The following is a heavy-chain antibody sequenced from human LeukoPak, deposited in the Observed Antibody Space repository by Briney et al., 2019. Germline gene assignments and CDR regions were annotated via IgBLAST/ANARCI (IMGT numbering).Heavy chain of an antibody. D-gene: IGHD2-2*01. Sequence: SETLSLTCTVSGGSISNYYWSWIRQPPGKGLEWIGRIYTSGSTNYNPSLKSRVTMSVDTSKNQFSLKLSSVTAADTAVYYCARSNLGYCSSTSCQNDAFDIWGQGTMVTVSS. V-gene: IGHV4-4*07. CDR2: IYTSGST. J-gene: IGHJ3*02. CDR1: GGSISNYY. CDR3: ARSNLGYCSSTSCQNDAFDI.